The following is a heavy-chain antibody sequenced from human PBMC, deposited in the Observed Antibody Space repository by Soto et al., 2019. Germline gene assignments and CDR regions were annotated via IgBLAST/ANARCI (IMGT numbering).Heavy chain of an antibody. CDR2: ISGSGGST. CDR3: ARGAFGDYVKYYYGMDV. V-gene: IGHV3-23*01. J-gene: IGHJ6*02. D-gene: IGHD3-16*01. Sequence: PGGSLRLSCAASGFTFSSYGMSWVRQAPGKGLEWVSAISGSGGSTYYADSVKGRFTISRDNAKNTLYLQMNSLRDEDTAVYYCARGAFGDYVKYYYGMDVWGQGTTVTVSS. CDR1: GFTFSSYG.